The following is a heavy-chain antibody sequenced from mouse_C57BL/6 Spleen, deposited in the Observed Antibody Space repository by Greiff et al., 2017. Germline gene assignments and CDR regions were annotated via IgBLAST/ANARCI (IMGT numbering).Heavy chain of an antibody. CDR2: IDPSDSYT. Sequence: QVQLQQPGAELVMPGASVKLSCKASGYTFTSYWMHWVKQRPGQGLEWIGEIDPSDSYTNYNQKFKGKSTLTVDKSSSTAYMQLSSLTSEDSAVYYCARGGTAQAQFAYWGKGTLVTVAA. V-gene: IGHV1-69*01. CDR1: GYTFTSYW. J-gene: IGHJ3*01. CDR3: ARGGTAQAQFAY. D-gene: IGHD3-2*02.